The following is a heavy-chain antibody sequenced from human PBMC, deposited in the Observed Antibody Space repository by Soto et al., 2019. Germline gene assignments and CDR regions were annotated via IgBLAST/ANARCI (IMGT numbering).Heavy chain of an antibody. CDR3: ARRLYYDSSGFEGGGMDV. CDR1: GGSISSSGYY. Sequence: SGTLALTCTVSGGSISSSGYYGGWIHQPPGKGLEWIGSIYYSGSTYYNPSLKSRVTISVDTSKNQFSLKLSSVTAADTAVYNCARRLYYDSSGFEGGGMDVWGQGTTVTVSS. V-gene: IGHV4-39*01. CDR2: IYYSGST. D-gene: IGHD3-22*01. J-gene: IGHJ6*02.